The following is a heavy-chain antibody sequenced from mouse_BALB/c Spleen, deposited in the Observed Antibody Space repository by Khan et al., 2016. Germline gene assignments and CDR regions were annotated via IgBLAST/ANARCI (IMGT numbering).Heavy chain of an antibody. Sequence: EVELVESGGGLVQPGGSLKLSCAASGFTFSSYGMSWVRQTPDKRLELVATINSNGGSTYYPDSVKGRFTISSDNAKNTLYLQMSSLKSEDTAMYYCARMARTINWGQGTTRTVSS. J-gene: IGHJ2*01. CDR3: ARMARTIN. V-gene: IGHV5-6-3*01. CDR1: GFTFSSYG. CDR2: INSNGGST.